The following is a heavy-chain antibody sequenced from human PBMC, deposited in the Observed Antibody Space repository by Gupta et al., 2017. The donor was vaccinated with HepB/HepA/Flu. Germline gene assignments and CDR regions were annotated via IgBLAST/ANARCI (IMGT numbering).Heavy chain of an antibody. J-gene: IGHJ1*01. CDR2: IYYSGST. V-gene: IGHV4-59*01. D-gene: IGHD2-2*01. Sequence: QVQLQESGPGLVKPSETLSLTCTVSGGSISSYYWSWIRPPPGKGLEWIGYIYYSGSTNYNPSLKSRVTISVDTSKNQFSLKLSSVTAADTAVYYCARVVPAAIWNGAEYFQHWGQGTLVTVSS. CDR3: ARVVPAAIWNGAEYFQH. CDR1: GGSISSYY.